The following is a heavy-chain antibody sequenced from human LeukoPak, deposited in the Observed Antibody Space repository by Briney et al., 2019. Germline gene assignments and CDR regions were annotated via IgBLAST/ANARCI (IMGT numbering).Heavy chain of an antibody. D-gene: IGHD3-3*01. Sequence: PGGSLRLSCAASGFTFSDSGMHWVRQAPGKGLEWVSYISSSSSAIHYAVSVRGRFTISRDNAKNSLYLQMNSLRAEDSAVYYCARDPYSDFWRGYSDYNYYGMDVWGQGTTVTVSS. CDR1: GFTFSDSG. J-gene: IGHJ6*02. V-gene: IGHV3-48*01. CDR3: ARDPYSDFWRGYSDYNYYGMDV. CDR2: ISSSSSAI.